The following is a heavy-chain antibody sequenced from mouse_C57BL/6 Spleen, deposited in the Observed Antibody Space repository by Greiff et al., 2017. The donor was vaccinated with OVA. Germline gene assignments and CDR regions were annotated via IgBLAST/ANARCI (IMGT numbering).Heavy chain of an antibody. D-gene: IGHD2-5*01. V-gene: IGHV3-6*01. CDR2: ISYDGSN. CDR3: ASYYSNYVGFAY. J-gene: IGHJ3*01. CDR1: GYSITSGYY. Sequence: EVKLMESGPGLVKPSQSLSLTCSVTGYSITSGYYWNWIRQFPGNKLEWMGYISYDGSNNYNPSLKNRISITRETSKNQFFLKLNSVTTEDTATYYCASYYSNYVGFAYWGQGTLVTVSA.